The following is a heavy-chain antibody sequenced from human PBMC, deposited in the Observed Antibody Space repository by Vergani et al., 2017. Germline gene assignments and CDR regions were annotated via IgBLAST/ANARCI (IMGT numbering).Heavy chain of an antibody. D-gene: IGHD6-6*01. CDR1: GFTFSSYG. V-gene: IGHV3-33*01. J-gene: IGHJ3*01. CDR2: IWYDGSNK. Sequence: QVQLVESGGGVVQPGRSLRLSCAASGFTFSSYGMHWVRQAPGKGLEWVAVIWYDGSNKYYADSVKGRFTISRDNSKNTLYLQMNSLRAEDTAVYYCARDRPSSRMIDAFDLWGQGTMVTVSS. CDR3: ARDRPSSRMIDAFDL.